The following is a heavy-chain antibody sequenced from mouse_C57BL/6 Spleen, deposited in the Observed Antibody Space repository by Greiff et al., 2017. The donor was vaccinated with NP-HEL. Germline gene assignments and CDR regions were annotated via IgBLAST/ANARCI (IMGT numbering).Heavy chain of an antibody. CDR2: INPSTGGT. CDR1: GYSFTCYY. Sequence: VQLQQSGPELVKPGASVKISCKASGYSFTCYYMNWVKQSPEKSLEWIGEINPSTGGTTYNQKFKAKATLTVDKSSSTAYMQLKSLTSEDSAVYYCARYGYYFDYWGQGTTLTVSS. V-gene: IGHV1-42*01. J-gene: IGHJ2*01. CDR3: ARYGYYFDY. D-gene: IGHD2-2*01.